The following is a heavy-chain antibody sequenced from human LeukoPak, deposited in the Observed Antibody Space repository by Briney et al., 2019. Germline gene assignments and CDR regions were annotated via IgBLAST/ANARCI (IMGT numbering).Heavy chain of an antibody. CDR1: GYTFTGYY. V-gene: IGHV1-2*02. D-gene: IGHD2-15*01. Sequence: ASVKVSCKASGYTFTGYYMHWVRQAPGQGLEWMGWINPNSGGINYAQKFQGRVTMTRDTSISTAYMELSRLRSDDTAVYYCARDRQDCSGGSCYSYYFDYRGQGTLVTVSS. CDR3: ARDRQDCSGGSCYSYYFDY. CDR2: INPNSGGI. J-gene: IGHJ4*02.